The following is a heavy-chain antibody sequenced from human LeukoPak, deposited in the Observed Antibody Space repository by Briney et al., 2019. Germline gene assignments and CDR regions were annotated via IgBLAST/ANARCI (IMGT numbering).Heavy chain of an antibody. V-gene: IGHV3-30-3*01. Sequence: PGRSLRHSCAASGFTFSSYAMHWVRQAPGKGLEWVAVISYDGSNKYYADSVKGRFTISRDNSKNTLYLQMNSLRAEDTAVYYCARSWSYLDYWGQGTLVTVSS. D-gene: IGHD3-10*01. J-gene: IGHJ4*02. CDR3: ARSWSYLDY. CDR2: ISYDGSNK. CDR1: GFTFSSYA.